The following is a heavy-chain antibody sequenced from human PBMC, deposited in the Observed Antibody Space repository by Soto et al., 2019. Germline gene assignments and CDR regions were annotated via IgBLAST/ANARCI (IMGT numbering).Heavy chain of an antibody. CDR3: AASSSVAAAAYFKF. J-gene: IGHJ4*02. D-gene: IGHD2-2*01. Sequence: QVQLVQSGAEVKEPGSSVKVSCKATGDLFNNYAFNWVRQAPGQGLEWMGRISPLFSTTNYAQKFQGRDTSGADELTTTVYLEVSNLESEDTAMYYCAASSSVAAAAYFKFWGQGTLVTVSP. CDR1: GDLFNNYA. CDR2: ISPLFSTT. V-gene: IGHV1-69*01.